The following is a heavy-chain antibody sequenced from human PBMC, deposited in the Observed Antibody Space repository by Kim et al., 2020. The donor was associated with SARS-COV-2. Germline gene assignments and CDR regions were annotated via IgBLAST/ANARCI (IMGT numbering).Heavy chain of an antibody. CDR3: ARDFGEYYNYYYGMDV. Sequence: GGSLRLSCAASGFAFSSYTMNWVRQAPGKGLEWVSSISSSRGHIYYADSVKGRFTISRDNAKNSLFLQLSSLRVEDTAIYYCARDFGEYYNYYYGMDVWGQGTTVTVSS. CDR1: GFAFSSYT. D-gene: IGHD3-10*01. CDR2: ISSSRGHI. V-gene: IGHV3-21*01. J-gene: IGHJ6*02.